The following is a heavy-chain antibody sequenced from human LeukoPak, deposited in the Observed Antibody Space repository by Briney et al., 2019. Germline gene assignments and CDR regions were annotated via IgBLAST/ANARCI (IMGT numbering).Heavy chain of an antibody. Sequence: PSETLSLTCAVYGGSFSGYYWSWIRQPPGKGLEWIGEINHSGSTNYNPSLKGRVTISVDTSKNQFSLKLSSVTAADTAVYYCASRSGSYTPNDYWGQGTLVTVSS. V-gene: IGHV4-34*01. CDR2: INHSGST. D-gene: IGHD1-26*01. CDR1: GGSFSGYY. CDR3: ASRSGSYTPNDY. J-gene: IGHJ4*02.